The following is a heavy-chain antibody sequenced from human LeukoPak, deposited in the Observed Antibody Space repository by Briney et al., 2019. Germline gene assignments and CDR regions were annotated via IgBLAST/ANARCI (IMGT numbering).Heavy chain of an antibody. D-gene: IGHD6-19*01. J-gene: IGHJ4*02. CDR2: TNHSGST. CDR3: ARRVRAVAADY. V-gene: IGHV4-34*01. CDR1: GGSFSGYY. Sequence: SETLSLTCAVYGGSFSGYYWSWIRQPPGTGLEWIGGTNHSGSTNYNPSLKSRVTISVDTSKNQFSLKLSSVTAADTAVYYCARRVRAVAADYWGQGTLVTVSS.